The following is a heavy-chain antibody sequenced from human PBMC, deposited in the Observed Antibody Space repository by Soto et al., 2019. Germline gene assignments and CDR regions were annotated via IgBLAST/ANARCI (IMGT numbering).Heavy chain of an antibody. Sequence: GESLKISCKGSGYSFTSYWISWVRQMPGKGLEWMGRIDPSDSYTNYSPSFQGHVTISADKSISTAYLQWSSLKASDTAMYYCARQGTIFGVGHYYYYGMDVWGQGTTVTVSS. CDR2: IDPSDSYT. D-gene: IGHD3-3*01. V-gene: IGHV5-10-1*01. CDR3: ARQGTIFGVGHYYYYGMDV. CDR1: GYSFTSYW. J-gene: IGHJ6*02.